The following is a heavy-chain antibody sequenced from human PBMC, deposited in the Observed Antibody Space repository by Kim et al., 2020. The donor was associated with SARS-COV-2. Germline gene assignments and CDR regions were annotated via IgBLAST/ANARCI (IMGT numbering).Heavy chain of an antibody. CDR1: GFIFSNYA. CDR3: ARDLADFWSPHFY. D-gene: IGHD3-3*01. V-gene: IGHV3-23*01. CDR2: ISGTTTNT. Sequence: GGSLRLSCAASGFIFSNYAMSWVRQAPGKGLEWVSTISGTTTNTYYGESVKGRFTISRDNSKSTLYLQMHSLRPEDTAIYFCARDLADFWSPHFYWGPGNLVTVSS. J-gene: IGHJ4*02.